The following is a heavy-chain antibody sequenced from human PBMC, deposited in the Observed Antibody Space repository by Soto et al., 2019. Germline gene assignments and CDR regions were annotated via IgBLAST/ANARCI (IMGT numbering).Heavy chain of an antibody. Sequence: QVQPVQSGAEVKKAGSSVKVSCKASGGTFRSYVITWVRQAPGQGLEWMGRSIPIFGTANYAQKFQGRVTIIADESTSTAYMELSSLRSEDTAVYYCAIESGLTRGLDVWGQGTTVTVSS. CDR3: AIESGLTRGLDV. D-gene: IGHD3-10*01. CDR2: SIPIFGTA. V-gene: IGHV1-69*18. J-gene: IGHJ6*02. CDR1: GGTFRSYV.